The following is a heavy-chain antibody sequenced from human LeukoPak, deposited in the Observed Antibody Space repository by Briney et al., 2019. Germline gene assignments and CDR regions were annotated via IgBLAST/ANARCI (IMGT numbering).Heavy chain of an antibody. CDR1: GFTFSSYA. D-gene: IGHD6-19*01. CDR2: ISGSGGST. CDR3: AKGPAPIAVAGTDY. V-gene: IGHV3-23*01. J-gene: IGHJ4*02. Sequence: PGGSLGLSCAASGFTFSSYAMSWVCQAPGKGLEWVSAISGSGGSTYYADSVKGRFTISRDNSKNTLYLQMNSLRAEDTAVYYCAKGPAPIAVAGTDYWGQGTLVTVSS.